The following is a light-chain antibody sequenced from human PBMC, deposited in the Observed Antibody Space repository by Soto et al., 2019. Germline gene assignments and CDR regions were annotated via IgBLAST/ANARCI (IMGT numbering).Light chain of an antibody. V-gene: IGLV2-8*01. CDR3: SSYAGINTDVV. J-gene: IGLJ2*01. CDR2: EVT. Sequence: QPVLTQPPSASGSPGQSVTISCTGTISDVGGYGYVSWYQQHPGKAPKLMIFEVTKRASGVPNRFSGSKSGNTASLTVSGLQAEDEADYYCSSYAGINTDVVFGGGTKLTVL. CDR1: ISDVGGYGY.